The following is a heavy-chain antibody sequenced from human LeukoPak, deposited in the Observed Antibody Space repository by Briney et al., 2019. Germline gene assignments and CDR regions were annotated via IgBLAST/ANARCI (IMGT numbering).Heavy chain of an antibody. V-gene: IGHV1-2*02. J-gene: IGHJ4*02. CDR3: AREHSSSSGKVFDY. D-gene: IGHD6-6*01. CDR1: GYTFPGYY. Sequence: AASVKVSCKASGYTFPGYYMHWVRQAPGQGLKWMGWINPNSGGTNYAQKFQGRVTMTRDTSISTAYMELSRLRSDDTAVYYCAREHSSSSGKVFDYWGQGTLVTVSS. CDR2: INPNSGGT.